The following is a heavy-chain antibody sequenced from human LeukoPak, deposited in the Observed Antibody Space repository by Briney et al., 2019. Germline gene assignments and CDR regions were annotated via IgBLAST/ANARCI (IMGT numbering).Heavy chain of an antibody. D-gene: IGHD3-10*01. V-gene: IGHV3-30*01. J-gene: IGHJ3*02. CDR1: GFTFSSYA. CDR3: ARGANMVRGADDAFDI. CDR2: ISYDGSNK. Sequence: GGSLRLSCAASGFTFSSYAMHWVRQAPGKGLEWVAVISYDGSNKYYADSVKGRFNISRDNSKNTLYLQMNSLRAEDTAVYYCARGANMVRGADDAFDIWGQGTMVTVSS.